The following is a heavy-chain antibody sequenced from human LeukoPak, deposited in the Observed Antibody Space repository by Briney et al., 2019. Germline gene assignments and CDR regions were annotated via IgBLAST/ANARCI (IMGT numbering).Heavy chain of an antibody. Sequence: ASVKVSCKPSGYTFGTHWMHWVRQAPGQGLEWMGWINPHSGGTNYAQKFQGGVTMTRDTSITTAYMELSSLRSDDTAVYYCARDVGEYCSSTNCYASHYWGQGTLVTVSS. D-gene: IGHD2-2*01. V-gene: IGHV1-2*02. CDR1: GYTFGTHW. CDR3: ARDVGEYCSSTNCYASHY. CDR2: INPHSGGT. J-gene: IGHJ4*02.